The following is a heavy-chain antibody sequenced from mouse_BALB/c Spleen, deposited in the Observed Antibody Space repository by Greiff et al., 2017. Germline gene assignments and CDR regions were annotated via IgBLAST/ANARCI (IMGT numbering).Heavy chain of an antibody. V-gene: IGHV5-6-5*01. Sequence: EVKVVESGGGLVKPGGSLKLSCAASGFTFSSYAMSWVRQTPEKRLEWVASISSGGSTYYPDSVKGRFTISRDNARNILYLQMSSLRSEDTAMYYCARGIYYGNFYWYFDVWGAGTTVTVSS. CDR2: ISSGGST. D-gene: IGHD2-1*01. J-gene: IGHJ1*01. CDR1: GFTFSSYA. CDR3: ARGIYYGNFYWYFDV.